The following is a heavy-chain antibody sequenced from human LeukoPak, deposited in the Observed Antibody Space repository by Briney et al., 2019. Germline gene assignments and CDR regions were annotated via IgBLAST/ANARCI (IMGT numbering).Heavy chain of an antibody. Sequence: ASVTVSYKASGYTFTSYDINWVRQATAPGLEWLGLMNPNSGNTGYAQKFQGRVTITRNTSISTAYMELSSLRSEDTAVYYCARLEDGSGSYQGRPYYFDYWGQGTLVTVSS. CDR2: MNPNSGNT. V-gene: IGHV1-8*03. CDR1: GYTFTSYD. D-gene: IGHD3-10*01. J-gene: IGHJ4*02. CDR3: ARLEDGSGSYQGRPYYFDY.